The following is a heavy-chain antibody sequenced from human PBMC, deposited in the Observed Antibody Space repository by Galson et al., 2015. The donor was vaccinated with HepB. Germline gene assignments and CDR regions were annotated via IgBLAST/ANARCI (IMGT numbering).Heavy chain of an antibody. CDR1: GFTFSSYA. Sequence: SLRLSCAASGFTFSSYAMHWVRQAPGKGLEWVAVISYDGSNKYYADSVKGRFTISRDNSKNTLYLQMNSLRAEDTAVYYCAREGYSSSWYSIYYYYGMDVWGQGTTVTVSS. J-gene: IGHJ6*02. D-gene: IGHD6-13*01. CDR3: AREGYSSSWYSIYYYYGMDV. V-gene: IGHV3-30-3*01. CDR2: ISYDGSNK.